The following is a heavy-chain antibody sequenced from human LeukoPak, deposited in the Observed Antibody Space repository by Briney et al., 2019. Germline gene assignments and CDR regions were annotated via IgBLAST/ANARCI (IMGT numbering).Heavy chain of an antibody. D-gene: IGHD3-3*01. J-gene: IGHJ4*02. Sequence: GASVKVSCKASVYTFTSYGISWVRQAPGQGLEWRGWISAYSGNTNYVQKLQGRVTMTTDTSTSTAYMELRSLRSDDTAIYYCARGGITMFMESDYWGQGTLVTVSS. CDR1: VYTFTSYG. CDR2: ISAYSGNT. V-gene: IGHV1-18*01. CDR3: ARGGITMFMESDY.